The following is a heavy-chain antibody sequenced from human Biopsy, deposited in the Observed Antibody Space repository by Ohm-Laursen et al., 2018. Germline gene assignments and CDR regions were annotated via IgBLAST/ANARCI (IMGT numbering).Heavy chain of an antibody. Sequence: ASVTVSCKASGYTFTGQYLHWVRQVPGQGLEWLGWINPHSGTTKFAQDFQGRVTMTRDTSITTAYMELRRLRSDDTAVYYCAKGQDLRGGAEYFQHWGQGALVTVSS. J-gene: IGHJ1*01. CDR1: GYTFTGQY. CDR2: INPHSGTT. V-gene: IGHV1-2*02. CDR3: AKGQDLRGGAEYFQH. D-gene: IGHD2-15*01.